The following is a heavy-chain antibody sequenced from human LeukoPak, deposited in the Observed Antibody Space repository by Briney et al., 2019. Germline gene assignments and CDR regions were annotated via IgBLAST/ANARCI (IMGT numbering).Heavy chain of an antibody. V-gene: IGHV3-23*01. CDR3: AKDLAYCGGDCYLGYFDY. D-gene: IGHD2-21*02. Sequence: GGSLRLSCAASGFTFSGYAMSWVRQAPGKGLEWVSAISGSGGSTYYADSVKGRFTISRDNSKNTLYLQMNSLRAEDTAVYYCAKDLAYCGGDCYLGYFDYWGQGTLVTVSS. CDR2: ISGSGGST. CDR1: GFTFSGYA. J-gene: IGHJ4*02.